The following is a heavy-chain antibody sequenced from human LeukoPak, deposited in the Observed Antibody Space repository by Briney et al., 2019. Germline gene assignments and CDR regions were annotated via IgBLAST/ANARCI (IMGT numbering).Heavy chain of an antibody. J-gene: IGHJ5*02. V-gene: IGHV1-8*01. Sequence: ASVKVSCKASGYTFTTYDINWVRQATGQGLEWMGWMNPNSGNTGYAQKFQGRVTMTRNTSISTAYMELSSLRSEDTAVYYCARGRGSGHKENWFDPWGQGTLVTVSS. D-gene: IGHD6-19*01. CDR1: GYTFTTYD. CDR2: MNPNSGNT. CDR3: ARGRGSGHKENWFDP.